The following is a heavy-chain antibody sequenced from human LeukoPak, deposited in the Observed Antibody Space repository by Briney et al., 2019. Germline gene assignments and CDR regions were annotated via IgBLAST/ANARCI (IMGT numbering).Heavy chain of an antibody. CDR1: GFTFSDYY. CDR3: ARDVISSTSSFDP. V-gene: IGHV3-11*01. Sequence: KPGGSLRLSCAASGFTFSDYYMSWIRQAPGKGLEWVSYLSSSGSSIYYADSVKGRFTISRDNAKNSLYLQMNSLRAEDTAVYYCARDVISSTSSFDPWGQGTLVTVSS. D-gene: IGHD2-2*01. CDR2: LSSSGSSI. J-gene: IGHJ5*02.